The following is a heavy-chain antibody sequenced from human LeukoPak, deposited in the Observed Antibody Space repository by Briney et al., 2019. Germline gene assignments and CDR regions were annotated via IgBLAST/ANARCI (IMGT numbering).Heavy chain of an antibody. CDR3: AKDLITMVRGVISYFDY. Sequence: PGGSLRLSCAASGFTFSSYAMSWVRQAPGKGLEWVAVISYDGSNKYYADSVKGRFTISRDNSKNTLYLQMNSLRAEDTAVYYCAKDLITMVRGVISYFDYWGQGTLVTVSS. J-gene: IGHJ4*02. D-gene: IGHD3-10*01. CDR1: GFTFSSYA. V-gene: IGHV3-30*18. CDR2: ISYDGSNK.